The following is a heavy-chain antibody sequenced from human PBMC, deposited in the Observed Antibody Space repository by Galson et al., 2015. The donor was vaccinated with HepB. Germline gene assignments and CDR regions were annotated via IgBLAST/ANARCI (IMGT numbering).Heavy chain of an antibody. V-gene: IGHV1-69*05. D-gene: IGHD3-3*01. Sequence: SVKVSCKASGDTFSSYSISWVRQAPGQGLEWMGGIIPIFGTANYAQKFQGRVTITTDKSTSTAYMELSSLRSEDTAVYYCARSDGDFWSGYSSFDYWGQGTLVTVSS. CDR3: ARSDGDFWSGYSSFDY. CDR2: IIPIFGTA. CDR1: GDTFSSYS. J-gene: IGHJ4*02.